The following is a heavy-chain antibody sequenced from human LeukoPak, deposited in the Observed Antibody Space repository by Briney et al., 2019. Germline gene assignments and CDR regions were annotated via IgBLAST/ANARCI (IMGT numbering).Heavy chain of an antibody. D-gene: IGHD1-14*01. CDR1: GGSCSGYY. V-gene: IGHV4-34*01. J-gene: IGHJ3*02. CDR3: ARNGTDRAFDI. CDR2: INHSGST. Sequence: SEPLSLNCAVYGGSCSGYYWSWIRKLPGKWLEWIGEINHSGSTNYNPSLKSRVTISVDTSKNQFSLKLSSVTAADTAVYYCARNGTDRAFDIWGQGTMVTVSS.